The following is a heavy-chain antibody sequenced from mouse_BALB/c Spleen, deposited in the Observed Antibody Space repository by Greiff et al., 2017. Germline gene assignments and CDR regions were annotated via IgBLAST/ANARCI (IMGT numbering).Heavy chain of an antibody. CDR1: GFNITDTY. Sequence: EVQLQPSGAELVRPGALVKLSCKASGFNITDTYMHWVKQRPEQGLEWIGRIDPANGNTKYDPKFQGKATITADTSSNTAYLQLSSLTSEDTAVYYCASSPFDYWGQGTTLTVSS. CDR3: ASSPFDY. V-gene: IGHV14-3*02. J-gene: IGHJ2*01. D-gene: IGHD6-1*01. CDR2: IDPANGNT.